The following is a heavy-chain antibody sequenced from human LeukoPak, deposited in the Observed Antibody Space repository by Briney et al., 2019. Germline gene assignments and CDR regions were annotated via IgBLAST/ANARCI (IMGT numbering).Heavy chain of an antibody. D-gene: IGHD1-26*01. CDR1: GFTFSSYS. J-gene: IGHJ3*02. V-gene: IGHV3-21*01. CDR3: ARERRDREFSIVGASEGAFDI. CDR2: ISSSSSYI. Sequence: GGSLRLSCAASGFTFSSYSMSWVRQAPGKGLEWVSSISSSSSYIYYADSVKGRFTVSRDNAKNSLYLQMNSLRAEDTAVYYCARERRDREFSIVGASEGAFDIWGQGTMVTVSS.